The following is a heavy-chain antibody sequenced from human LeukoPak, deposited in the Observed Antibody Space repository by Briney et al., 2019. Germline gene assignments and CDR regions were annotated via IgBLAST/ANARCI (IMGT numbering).Heavy chain of an antibody. CDR2: INAYNGDT. J-gene: IGHJ6*03. CDR3: ARWGLVAPGTYYYYYMDV. D-gene: IGHD2-2*01. Sequence: ASVKVSCKASGYTFTNYGVSWVRQAPGQGLEWMGWINAYNGDTHHAQNLQGRLTMTTDTSTSMAFMELRSLRPDDTAVYFCARWGLVAPGTYYYYYMDVWGRGTTVTVSS. CDR1: GYTFTNYG. V-gene: IGHV1-18*01.